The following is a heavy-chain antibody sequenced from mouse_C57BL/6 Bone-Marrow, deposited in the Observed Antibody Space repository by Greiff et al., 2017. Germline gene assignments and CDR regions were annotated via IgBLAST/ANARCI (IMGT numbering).Heavy chain of an antibody. CDR2: ISDGGSYT. D-gene: IGHD3-1*01. Sequence: EVQLQESGGGLVKPGGSLKLSCAASGFTFSSYAMSWVRQTPEKRLGWVATISDGGSYTYYPDNVKGRFTISRDNAKNNLYLQMSHLKSEDTAMYYCARVGYVEAMDYWGQGTSVTVSS. CDR3: ARVGYVEAMDY. J-gene: IGHJ4*01. V-gene: IGHV5-4*01. CDR1: GFTFSSYA.